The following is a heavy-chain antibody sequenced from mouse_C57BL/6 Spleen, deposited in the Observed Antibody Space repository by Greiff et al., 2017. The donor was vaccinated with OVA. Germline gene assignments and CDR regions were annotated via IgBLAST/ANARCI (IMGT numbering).Heavy chain of an antibody. V-gene: IGHV5-4*01. CDR2: ISDGGSYT. CDR3: AREGDSNYFDY. D-gene: IGHD2-5*01. Sequence: EVHLVESGGGLVKPGGSLKLSCAASGFTFSSYAMSWVRQTPEKRLEWVATISDGGSYTYYPDNVKGRFTISRDNAKNNLYLQMSHLKSEDTAMYYCAREGDSNYFDYWGQGTTLTVSS. CDR1: GFTFSSYA. J-gene: IGHJ2*01.